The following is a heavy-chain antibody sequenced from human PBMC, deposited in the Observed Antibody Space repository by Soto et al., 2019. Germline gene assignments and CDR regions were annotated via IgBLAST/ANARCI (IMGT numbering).Heavy chain of an antibody. J-gene: IGHJ4*02. V-gene: IGHV4-39*01. CDR2: IYYSGST. CDR3: ARLRQQWLAAFDY. Sequence: QLQLQESGPGLVKPSETLSLTCTVSGGSISSSSYYWGWIRQPPGKGLEWIGSIYYSGSTYYNPSLKSRVTISVDTSKNQFPLKLSSVTAADTAVYYCARLRQQWLAAFDYWGQGTLVTVSS. D-gene: IGHD6-19*01. CDR1: GGSISSSSYY.